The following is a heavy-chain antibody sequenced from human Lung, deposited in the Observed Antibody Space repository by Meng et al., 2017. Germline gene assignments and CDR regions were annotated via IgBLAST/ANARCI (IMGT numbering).Heavy chain of an antibody. CDR1: GGSFSDYY. V-gene: IGHV4-34*01. CDR3: ARGPTTMAHDFDY. D-gene: IGHD4-11*01. CDR2: INHSGST. Sequence: QVQLQQWGAGLLKPSETPSLPCGVSGGSFSDYYWSWIRQPPGKGLEWIGEINHSGSTNYNPSLESRATISVDTSQNNLSLKLSSVTAADSAVYYCARGPTTMAHDFDYWGQGTLVTVSS. J-gene: IGHJ4*02.